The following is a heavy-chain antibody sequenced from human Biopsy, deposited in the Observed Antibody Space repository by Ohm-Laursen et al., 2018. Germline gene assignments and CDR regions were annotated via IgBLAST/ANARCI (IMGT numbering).Heavy chain of an antibody. V-gene: IGHV4-59*07. J-gene: IGHJ3*01. CDR2: ISKGGDT. Sequence: SDTLSLTCTVSGGSLTDDYWSWIRQSPGKGLEWIGFISKGGDTTYNPSLRGRVAISVDTSKNQFSLKLSSVTAADTAIFFCARLYRLDDYWNGDPPDAFDVWGQGTRVTVSS. D-gene: IGHD5-12*01. CDR3: ARLYRLDDYWNGDPPDAFDV. CDR1: GGSLTDDY.